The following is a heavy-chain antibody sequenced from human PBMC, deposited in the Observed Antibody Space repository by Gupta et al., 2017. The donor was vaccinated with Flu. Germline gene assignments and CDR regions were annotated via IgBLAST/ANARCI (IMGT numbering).Heavy chain of an antibody. Sequence: EVQLLESGGGLVQPGGSRRLSCAASGFSFSSHAMSWVRQAPGKGLEWLSSMSGSGRTTYDAAAVKGRFTISRDNSKNTVYLEMNGLRVEDTAVYYCAKGQVAGLLQTPLDYWCQGILITVTS. J-gene: IGHJ4*02. CDR2: MSGSGRTT. CDR3: AKGQVAGLLQTPLDY. V-gene: IGHV3-23*01. CDR1: GFSFSSHA.